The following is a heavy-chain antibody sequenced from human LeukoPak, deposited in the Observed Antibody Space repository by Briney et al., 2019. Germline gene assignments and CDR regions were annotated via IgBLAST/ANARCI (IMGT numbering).Heavy chain of an antibody. D-gene: IGHD3-22*01. CDR3: ARDQGYYHDSSGYSDAFDI. J-gene: IGHJ3*02. CDR1: GGSISSGDYY. Sequence: SETLSLTCTVSGGSISSGDYYWSWIRQPPGKGLEWIGNIFDSGSTYYNPSLQSRITISVDTSKNQFSLKLISVTAADTAVYYCARDQGYYHDSSGYSDAFDIWGQGTIVTVSS. CDR2: IFDSGST. V-gene: IGHV4-30-4*01.